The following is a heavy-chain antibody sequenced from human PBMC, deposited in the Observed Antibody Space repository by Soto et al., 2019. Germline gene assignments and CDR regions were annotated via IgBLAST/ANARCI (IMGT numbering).Heavy chain of an antibody. Sequence: EVQLVESGGDSVQPGGSLRLSCAASGFTFSSDWMHWVRQPPGKGLVWVSRINADGSDTDYADSVKGRIIISRDNAKSTLYLHMNTVRAEDTAIYFCARDSTTGLDYWGQGTLVTVSS. CDR1: GFTFSSDW. V-gene: IGHV3-74*01. J-gene: IGHJ4*02. CDR2: INADGSDT. CDR3: ARDSTTGLDY. D-gene: IGHD4-17*01.